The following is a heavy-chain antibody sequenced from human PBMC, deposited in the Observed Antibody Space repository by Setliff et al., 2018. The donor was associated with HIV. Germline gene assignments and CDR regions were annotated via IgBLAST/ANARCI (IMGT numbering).Heavy chain of an antibody. CDR1: GDPINNYY. CDR2: VYSTGST. J-gene: IGHJ3*02. D-gene: IGHD3-9*01. Sequence: SETLSLTCTVSGDPINNYYWSWIRQPPGKGLEWIGYVYSTGSTNSKSSLKSRVTISVDTSKNQFSLKLSSVTAADTAVYYCARVATGPESFDIWGQGTMVTVSS. V-gene: IGHV4-59*01. CDR3: ARVATGPESFDI.